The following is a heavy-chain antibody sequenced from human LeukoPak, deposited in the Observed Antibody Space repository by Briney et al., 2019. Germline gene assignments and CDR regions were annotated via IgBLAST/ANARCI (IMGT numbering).Heavy chain of an antibody. V-gene: IGHV5-51*01. Sequence: GESLQISCQGSGYSFTYWIGSVRQRPRKGLEWMGIICSGDSHTKYSPSFEGRVTISADKSISAAYLQWSSLEASDTAMYYCASARHGDYVWDYWGQGTLVTVSS. CDR2: ICSGDSHT. CDR3: ASARHGDYVWDY. J-gene: IGHJ4*02. D-gene: IGHD4-17*01. CDR1: GYSFTYW.